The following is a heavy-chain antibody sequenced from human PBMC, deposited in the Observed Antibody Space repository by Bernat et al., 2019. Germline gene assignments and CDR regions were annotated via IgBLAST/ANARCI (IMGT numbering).Heavy chain of an antibody. CDR1: GFTFDDYA. D-gene: IGHD3-16*02. Sequence: EVQLVESGGGLVQPGRSLRLSCAASGFTFDDYAMHWVRQAPGKGLEWVSGITWNRGILGYADSVMGRFTISRDNAENSLYLQMNSLRPEDTALYYCEKVITFGGVIDDDFDIWGQGTMVTVSS. V-gene: IGHV3-9*01. CDR3: EKVITFGGVIDDDFDI. J-gene: IGHJ3*02. CDR2: ITWNRGIL.